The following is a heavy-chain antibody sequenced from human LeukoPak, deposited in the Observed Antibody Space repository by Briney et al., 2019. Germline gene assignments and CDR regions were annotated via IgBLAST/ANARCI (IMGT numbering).Heavy chain of an antibody. V-gene: IGHV3-21*01. Sequence: PGGSLRLSCAASGFTFSSNSMNWVRQDPGKGLEWVSSISSSSSYIYYADSVKGRSTISRDNAKNSLYLQINSMRAEDTAVYYSARGSIAASFDYWGRGTLVTVSS. D-gene: IGHD6-6*01. CDR2: ISSSSSYI. CDR1: GFTFSSNS. J-gene: IGHJ2*01. CDR3: ARGSIAASFDY.